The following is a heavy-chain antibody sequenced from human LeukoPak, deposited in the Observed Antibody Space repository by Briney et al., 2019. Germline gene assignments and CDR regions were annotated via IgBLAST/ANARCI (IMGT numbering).Heavy chain of an antibody. Sequence: EASVKVSCKASGYTFTGYYMHWVRQAPGQGLEWMGRINPNSGGTNYAQKFQGRVTMTRDTSISTAYMELSRLRSDDTAVYYCARGTDGYSYGQFDYWGQGTLVTVSS. V-gene: IGHV1-2*06. CDR1: GYTFTGYY. D-gene: IGHD5-18*01. CDR3: ARGTDGYSYGQFDY. J-gene: IGHJ4*02. CDR2: INPNSGGT.